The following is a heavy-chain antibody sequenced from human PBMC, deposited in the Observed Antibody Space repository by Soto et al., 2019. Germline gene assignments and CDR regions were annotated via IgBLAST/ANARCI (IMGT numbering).Heavy chain of an antibody. CDR1: GGSISSYY. CDR3: ARVAVTTYYYYGMDV. Sequence: SETLSLTCTVSGGSISSYYWSWIRQPPGKGLEWIGYIYYSGSTNYNPSLKSRVTISVDTSKNQFSLKLSSVTAADTAVYYCARVAVTTYYYYGMDVWGQGTTVTSP. V-gene: IGHV4-59*01. D-gene: IGHD4-4*01. CDR2: IYYSGST. J-gene: IGHJ6*02.